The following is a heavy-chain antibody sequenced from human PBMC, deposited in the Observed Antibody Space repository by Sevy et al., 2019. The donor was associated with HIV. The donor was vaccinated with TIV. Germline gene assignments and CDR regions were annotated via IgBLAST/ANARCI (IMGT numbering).Heavy chain of an antibody. V-gene: IGHV4-31*03. CDR3: ARVSYYYYMDV. Sequence: SGTLSLTCTVSGGSISSGGYYWSWIRQHPGKGLEWIGYIYYSGSTYYNPSLKSRVTISVDTSKNQFSLKLTSVTAADTAVYYCARVSYYYYMDVWGKGTTVTVSS. J-gene: IGHJ6*03. CDR1: GGSISSGGYY. CDR2: IYYSGST.